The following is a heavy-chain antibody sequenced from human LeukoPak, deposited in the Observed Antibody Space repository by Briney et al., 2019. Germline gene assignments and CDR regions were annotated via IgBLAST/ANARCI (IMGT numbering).Heavy chain of an antibody. J-gene: IGHJ4*02. Sequence: GGSLRLSSAASGCIFSSYAMSWVRQAPGKGLEWVSAYSGSCGSTYCADSVKGRFTISGDNSKNTLYLQMNRMGSEATAVYYVAKAGYSSSWSFDYWGQGPLVTVSS. CDR1: GCIFSSYA. CDR3: AKAGYSSSWSFDY. D-gene: IGHD6-13*01. CDR2: YSGSCGST. V-gene: IGHV3-23*01.